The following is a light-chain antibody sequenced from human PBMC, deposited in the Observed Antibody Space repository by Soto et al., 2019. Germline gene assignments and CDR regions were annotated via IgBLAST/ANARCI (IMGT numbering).Light chain of an antibody. Sequence: QPVLTQSPSASASLGASVNLTCTLSSGHSNYAIAWHQQQPEKGPRYLMKVNSDGSHNKGDGIPDRFSGSSSGAECYLTISSLQSEDEADYYCQTWDTGIRVFGGGTKLTVL. CDR2: VNSDGSH. J-gene: IGLJ3*02. V-gene: IGLV4-69*01. CDR3: QTWDTGIRV. CDR1: SGHSNYA.